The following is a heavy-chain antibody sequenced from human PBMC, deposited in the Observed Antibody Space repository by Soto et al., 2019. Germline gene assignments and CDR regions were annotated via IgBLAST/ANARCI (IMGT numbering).Heavy chain of an antibody. D-gene: IGHD3-22*01. CDR1: GGSISSSSYY. J-gene: IGHJ4*02. V-gene: IGHV4-39*01. Sequence: PSETLSLTCTVSGGSISSSSYYWGWIRQPPGKGLEWIGSIYYSGSTYYNPSLKSRVTMSVDTSKNQFSLKLSSVTAADTAVYYYARRVTSYYYDSSSYSNYWGQASRLTGS. CDR3: ARRVTSYYYDSSSYSNY. CDR2: IYYSGST.